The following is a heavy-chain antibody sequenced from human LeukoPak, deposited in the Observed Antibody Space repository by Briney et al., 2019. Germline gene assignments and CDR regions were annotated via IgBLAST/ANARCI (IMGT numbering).Heavy chain of an antibody. CDR3: ARGPQWRGDYYYMDV. Sequence: GASVKVSCKASGYSLTNFDINWVRQATGQGLEWMGWMNPNSGNKGYAQKFQGRVTMTMNTSITTAYMELSSLRSEDTAVYYCARGPQWRGDYYYMDVWGRGTTVTVSS. V-gene: IGHV1-8*01. J-gene: IGHJ6*03. D-gene: IGHD6-19*01. CDR1: GYSLTNFD. CDR2: MNPNSGNK.